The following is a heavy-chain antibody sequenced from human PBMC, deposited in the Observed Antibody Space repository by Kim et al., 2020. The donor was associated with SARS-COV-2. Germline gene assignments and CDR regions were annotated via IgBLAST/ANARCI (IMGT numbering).Heavy chain of an antibody. D-gene: IGHD3-10*01. CDR1: GFTFSSYA. CDR3: AKGGAGWFGERYFDL. J-gene: IGHJ2*01. V-gene: IGHV3-23*01. Sequence: GGSLRLSCAASGFTFSSYAMSWVRQAPGKGLEWVSAISGSGGSTYYADSVKGRFTISRDNSKNTLYLQMNSLRAEDTAVYYCAKGGAGWFGERYFDLWGRGTLVTVSS. CDR2: ISGSGGST.